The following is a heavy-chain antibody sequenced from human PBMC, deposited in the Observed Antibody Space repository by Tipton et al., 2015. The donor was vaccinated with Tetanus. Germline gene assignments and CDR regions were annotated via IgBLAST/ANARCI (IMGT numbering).Heavy chain of an antibody. J-gene: IGHJ4*02. V-gene: IGHV3-23*01. D-gene: IGHD3-22*01. CDR3: AMSSGYYWDYFDY. Sequence: GSRRLSCAASGFTFSSYAMSWVRQAPGKGLEWVSAISGAGASAHYADSVRGRFTISRDNSKNTLYLQMNSLRVEDTAVYYCAMSSGYYWDYFDYWGQGALVTVSS. CDR2: ISGAGASA. CDR1: GFTFSSYA.